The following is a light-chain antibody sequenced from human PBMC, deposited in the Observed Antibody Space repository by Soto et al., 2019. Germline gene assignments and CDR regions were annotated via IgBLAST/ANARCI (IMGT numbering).Light chain of an antibody. Sequence: AIQMTQSPSSLSASVGDRVTITCQASQDISKNLNWYQQKPGKAPKLLIYAASTLQSGVPSRFSGSGSGTDFTLTIGCLQSEDFATYYCQQYYSYPYTFGQGTKLEIK. CDR3: QQYYSYPYT. V-gene: IGKV1-8*01. CDR1: QDISKN. J-gene: IGKJ2*01. CDR2: AAS.